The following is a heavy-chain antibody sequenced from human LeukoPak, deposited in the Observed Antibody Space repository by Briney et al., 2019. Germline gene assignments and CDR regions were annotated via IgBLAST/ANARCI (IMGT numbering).Heavy chain of an antibody. CDR2: IWDDGSNK. CDR3: ARDISVGAPAPYFDY. V-gene: IGHV3-33*01. J-gene: IGHJ4*02. Sequence: PGGSLRLSCAASGFTFSSYGMHWVRQAPGKGLEWVAVIWDDGSNKYYADSVKGRFTISRDNAKNTLYLQMNSLRAEDTAVYYCARDISVGAPAPYFDYWGQGTLVTVSS. D-gene: IGHD1-26*01. CDR1: GFTFSSYG.